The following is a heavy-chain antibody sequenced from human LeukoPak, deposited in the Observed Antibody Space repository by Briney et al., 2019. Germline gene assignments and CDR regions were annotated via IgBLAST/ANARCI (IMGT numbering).Heavy chain of an antibody. V-gene: IGHV3-73*01. CDR3: TRQATYYYDSSGYYEADY. CDR1: GFTFSGSA. J-gene: IGHJ4*02. CDR2: IRSKANSYAT. Sequence: GGSLRLSCAASGFTFSGSAMHWVRQASGKGLEWVGRIRSKANSYATAYAASVKGRFTISRDDSKNTAYLQMNSLKTEDTAVYYCTRQATYYYDSSGYYEADYWGQGTLVTVSS. D-gene: IGHD3-22*01.